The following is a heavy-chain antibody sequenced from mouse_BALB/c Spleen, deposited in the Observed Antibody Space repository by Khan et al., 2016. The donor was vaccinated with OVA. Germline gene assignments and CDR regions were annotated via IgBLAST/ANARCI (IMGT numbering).Heavy chain of an antibody. CDR3: DREVSYAMDY. CDR1: GYTFTDYS. Sequence: QIQLVQSGPELKKPGETVKISCKATGYTFTDYSMHWVKQAPGKGLKWMGWINTETGEPTYADDFKGRFAFSLETSASTAYLQINNLKNEDTATYFCDREVSYAMDYWGQGTSVTVSS. CDR2: INTETGEP. D-gene: IGHD2-10*02. V-gene: IGHV9-2-1*01. J-gene: IGHJ4*01.